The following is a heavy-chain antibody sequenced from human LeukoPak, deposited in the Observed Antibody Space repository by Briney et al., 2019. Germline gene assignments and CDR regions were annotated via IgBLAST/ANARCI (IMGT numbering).Heavy chain of an antibody. J-gene: IGHJ4*02. CDR2: LFYSGSP. CDR1: GGSINNYNSY. CDR3: ARRLKTAVAEYYFDY. V-gene: IGHV4-39*02. D-gene: IGHD6-19*01. Sequence: SETLSLTCTVSGGSINNYNSYWGWIRQSPGKGLEWIGCLFYSGSPYYNPSLKSRVTLSVDTSKNHFSLRLNSVTAADTAVYYCARRLKTAVAEYYFDYWGQGTLVTVSS.